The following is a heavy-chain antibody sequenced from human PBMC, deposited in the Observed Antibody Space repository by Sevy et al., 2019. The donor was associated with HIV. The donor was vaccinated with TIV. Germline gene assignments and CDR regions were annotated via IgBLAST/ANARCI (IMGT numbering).Heavy chain of an antibody. J-gene: IGHJ4*02. CDR3: ARVGVSYCTDDCYLRFDY. V-gene: IGHV3-30*09. CDR2: ISYDGSKK. D-gene: IGHD2-21*02. CDR1: GFTFSSYA. Sequence: GGSLRLSCAASGFTFSSYALLWVRQAPGKGLEWVSLISYDGSKKYYSDSVKGRFAISRDESKTTLFLQMNSLRSEDTAIYYCARVGVSYCTDDCYLRFDYWGRGTLVTVS.